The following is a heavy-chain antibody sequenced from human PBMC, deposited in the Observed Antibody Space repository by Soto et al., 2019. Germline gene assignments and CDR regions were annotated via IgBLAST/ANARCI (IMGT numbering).Heavy chain of an antibody. V-gene: IGHV1-3*01. Sequence: WARQAPGQRLEWMGWMNAGTGNTTYAQKFQGRVTMTRDTSASTAYMELSSLRSEDTAVYYCARVTGYYYVDYWGQGTLVTVSS. CDR3: ARVTGYYYVDY. D-gene: IGHD3-9*01. J-gene: IGHJ4*02. CDR2: MNAGTGNT.